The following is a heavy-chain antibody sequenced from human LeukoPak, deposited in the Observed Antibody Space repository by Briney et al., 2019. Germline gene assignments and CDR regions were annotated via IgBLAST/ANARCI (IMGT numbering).Heavy chain of an antibody. V-gene: IGHV1-18*01. CDR2: ISAYNGNT. J-gene: IGHJ4*02. CDR1: GYTFTSYD. CDR3: ARGRVWFGESVDY. Sequence: AASVTVSCKASGYTFTSYDINWVRQAPGEGLEWMGWISAYNGNTNYAQTLQSRVTMTTDTSTTTAYMELRNLRSDDTAVYYCARGRVWFGESVDYWGQGTLATVSS. D-gene: IGHD3-10*01.